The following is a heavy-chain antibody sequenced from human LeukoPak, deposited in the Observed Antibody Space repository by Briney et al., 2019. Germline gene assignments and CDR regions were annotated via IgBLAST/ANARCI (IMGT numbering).Heavy chain of an antibody. V-gene: IGHV4-39*01. CDR2: IYYSGRT. J-gene: IGHJ5*02. D-gene: IGHD4/OR15-4a*01. CDR1: GGSISSSSYY. CDR3: ARHMVARNNWFDP. Sequence: PSETLSLTCTVSGGSISSSSYYWGWIRQPPGKGLEWIGSIYYSGRTYYNPSLKSRVSISVATSKNQFSLKLSSVTAADTAVYYCARHMVARNNWFDPWGQGTLVTVSS.